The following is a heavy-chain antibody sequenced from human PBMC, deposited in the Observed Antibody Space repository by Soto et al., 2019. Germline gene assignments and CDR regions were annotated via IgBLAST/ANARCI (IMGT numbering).Heavy chain of an antibody. V-gene: IGHV3-15*01. CDR2: IKSKTDGWTT. D-gene: IGHD4-17*01. CDR1: GFTFSNAW. CDR3: ATDYGDYTNFDY. J-gene: IGHJ4*02. Sequence: GGSLRLSCAASGFTFSNAWMSWVRQAPGKGLEWVGRIKSKTDGWTTDYAAPVKGRFTISRDDSKNTLYLQMNSLKTEDTAVYYCATDYGDYTNFDYWGQGTLVTVSS.